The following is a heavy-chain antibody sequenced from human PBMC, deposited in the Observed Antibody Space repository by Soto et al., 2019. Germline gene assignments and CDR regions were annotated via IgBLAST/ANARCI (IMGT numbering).Heavy chain of an antibody. J-gene: IGHJ4*02. CDR2: IYYSGST. CDR3: ARPYYDFWSGYGGYFDY. Sequence: QLQLQESGPGLVKPSETLSLTCTVSGGSISSSSYYWGWLRQPPGKGLEWLGSIYYSGSTYYNPSLKSRFTISVDTSKNQFSLKLSSVTAADTAVYYCARPYYDFWSGYGGYFDYWGQGTLVTVSS. V-gene: IGHV4-39*01. D-gene: IGHD3-3*01. CDR1: GGSISSSSYY.